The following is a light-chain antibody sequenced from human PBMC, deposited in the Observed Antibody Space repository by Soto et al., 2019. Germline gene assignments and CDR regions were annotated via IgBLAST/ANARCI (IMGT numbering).Light chain of an antibody. CDR1: QDISSW. Sequence: DIQMTQSPSSVSASVGDRVTITCRASQDISSWLAWYQQQPGQAPKLLIYDAFSLQSGVPSRFSGSGSGTDFTLTISSLQPEDFASYYCQQANSFPLTFGGGTKVEI. J-gene: IGKJ4*01. CDR3: QQANSFPLT. CDR2: DAF. V-gene: IGKV1-12*01.